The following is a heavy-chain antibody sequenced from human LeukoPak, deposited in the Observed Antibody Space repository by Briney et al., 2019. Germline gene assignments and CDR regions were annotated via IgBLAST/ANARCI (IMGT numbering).Heavy chain of an antibody. CDR2: ITPDGGGT. Sequence: PGGSLRLSCAASGFTFGTHWMHWFRQVPGEGLVWVSRITPDGGGTIYADSVKGRFAISRDNPKNTVYLHMSSLRPEDTAIYYCVRDGPSNGDPDYWGQGTLVTVSS. V-gene: IGHV3-74*01. J-gene: IGHJ4*02. CDR1: GFTFGTHW. D-gene: IGHD4-17*01. CDR3: VRDGPSNGDPDY.